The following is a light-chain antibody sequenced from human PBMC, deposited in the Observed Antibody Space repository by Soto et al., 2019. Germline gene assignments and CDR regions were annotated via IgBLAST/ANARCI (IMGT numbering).Light chain of an antibody. J-gene: IGKJ1*01. CDR1: QSVSSY. V-gene: IGKV3-11*01. CDR2: DAS. CDR3: QQRSNWPPET. Sequence: EIVLTQSPATLSLSPGERATLSCRASQSVSSYLAWYQQKPGQAPRLLIYDASNRATGIPARFSGSGSGTDFTLTISSLEPEDVAVYYCQQRSNWPPETFGQGTKVEIK.